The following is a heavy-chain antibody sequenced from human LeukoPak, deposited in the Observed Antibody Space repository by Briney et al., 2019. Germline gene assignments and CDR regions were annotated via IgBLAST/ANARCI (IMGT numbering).Heavy chain of an antibody. CDR3: ARRGGSGRSFDY. J-gene: IGHJ4*02. CDR2: IYYSGST. CDR1: GASVSSGGYY. Sequence: PSEILSLTCTVSGASVSSGGYYWSWIRQPPGKGLEWIGYIYYSGSTNYNPSLKSRVTISVDTSKNQFSLKVNSVTAADTAIYYCARRGGSGRSFDYWGQGTLVTVSS. V-gene: IGHV4-61*08. D-gene: IGHD3-10*01.